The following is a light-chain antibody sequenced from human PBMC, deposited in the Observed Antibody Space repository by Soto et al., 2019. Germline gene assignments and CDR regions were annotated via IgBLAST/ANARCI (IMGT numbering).Light chain of an antibody. CDR3: SSYTSNNSVAVI. J-gene: IGLJ2*01. V-gene: IGLV2-14*03. Sequence: QSVLTQPASVSGSPGQSITISCSGTSSDIGAYNFVSWYQQHPGKAPKLMLYDVSSRPSGLSDRFSGSKSGTTASLTISGLQAEDEADYYCSSYTSNNSVAVIFGGGTKVTVL. CDR1: SSDIGAYNF. CDR2: DVS.